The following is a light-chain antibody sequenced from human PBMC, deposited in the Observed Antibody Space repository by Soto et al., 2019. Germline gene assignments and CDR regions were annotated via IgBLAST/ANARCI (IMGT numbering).Light chain of an antibody. CDR3: LQHNSYPVT. Sequence: DSQLTQPPSSLSPSVGDRVTMTCRAGHGIANDVGGDQQRPGKAPKRLTYAASTLQSGVPSRCSGSGSGTECTLTISSLQPEECATYYCLQHNSYPVTVGQGTKVDIK. CDR1: HGIAND. V-gene: IGKV1-17*01. J-gene: IGKJ1*01. CDR2: AAS.